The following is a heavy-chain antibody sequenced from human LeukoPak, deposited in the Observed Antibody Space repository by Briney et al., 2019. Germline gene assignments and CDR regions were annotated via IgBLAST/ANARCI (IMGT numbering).Heavy chain of an antibody. CDR1: GGSISSYY. Sequence: SETLSLTCTVSGGSISSYYWSRIRQPPGKGLEWIGYIYYSGTTKYNPSLKSRVSMTVDTSENQFSLRLSSLTAADTAVYYCARGVLTFGGDNRFDPWGQGTLVTVSS. CDR3: ARGVLTFGGDNRFDP. V-gene: IGHV4-59*01. J-gene: IGHJ5*02. CDR2: IYYSGTT. D-gene: IGHD3-16*01.